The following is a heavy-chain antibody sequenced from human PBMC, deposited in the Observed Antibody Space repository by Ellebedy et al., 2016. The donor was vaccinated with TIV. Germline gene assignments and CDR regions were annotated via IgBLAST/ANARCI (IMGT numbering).Heavy chain of an antibody. V-gene: IGHV1-3*04. CDR3: ATREWQDPMDV. CDR2: INTGNGNT. Sequence: ASVKVSXKASGHTFTTYGIHWVRQAPGQRLEWMGWINTGNGNTKYSQKLQGRVTITRDTSATTAYMELSGLMSEDTAVNYCATREWQDPMDVWGQGTTVTVSS. CDR1: GHTFTTYG. D-gene: IGHD3-3*01. J-gene: IGHJ6*02.